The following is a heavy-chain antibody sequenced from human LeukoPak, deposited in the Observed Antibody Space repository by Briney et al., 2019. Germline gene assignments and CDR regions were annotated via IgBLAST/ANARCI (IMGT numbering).Heavy chain of an antibody. V-gene: IGHV1-18*01. CDR3: ARDPPAGTSPY. CDR2: ISAYNGNT. Sequence: ASVKVSCKASGYPFTSYGISWVRQAPGQGLEWMGWISAYNGNTNYAQKLQGRVTMTTDTSTSTAYMDLRSLRSDDTAVYYCARDPPAGTSPYWGQGTLVTVSS. CDR1: GYPFTSYG. D-gene: IGHD1-7*01. J-gene: IGHJ4*02.